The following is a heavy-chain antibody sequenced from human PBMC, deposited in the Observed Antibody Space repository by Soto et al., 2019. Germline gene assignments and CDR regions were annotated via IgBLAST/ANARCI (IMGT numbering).Heavy chain of an antibody. V-gene: IGHV3-15*01. D-gene: IGHD3-3*01. CDR2: IKSKTDGGAT. CDR3: TTHAVYDFWSGLIDY. CDR1: GFTFSNAW. Sequence: GGSLRLSCAASGFTFSNAWMSWVRQAPGKGLEWVGRIKSKTDGGATDYAAPVKGRFTISRDDSKNTLYLQMNSLKTEDTAVYYCTTHAVYDFWSGLIDYWGQGTLVTVSS. J-gene: IGHJ4*02.